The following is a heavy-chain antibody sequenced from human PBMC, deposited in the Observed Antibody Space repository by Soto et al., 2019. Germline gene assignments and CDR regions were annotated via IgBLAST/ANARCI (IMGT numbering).Heavy chain of an antibody. D-gene: IGHD6-6*01. CDR2: IIPIFGTA. J-gene: IGHJ4*02. CDR3: ACEGRYSSSSREPNDY. CDR1: GGTFSSYA. V-gene: IGHV1-69*13. Sequence: SVKVSFKASGGTFSSYAISWVRQAPGQGLEWMGGIIPIFGTANYAQKFQGRVTITADESTSTAYMELSSLRSEDTAVYYCACEGRYSSSSREPNDYWGQGTLVTVSS.